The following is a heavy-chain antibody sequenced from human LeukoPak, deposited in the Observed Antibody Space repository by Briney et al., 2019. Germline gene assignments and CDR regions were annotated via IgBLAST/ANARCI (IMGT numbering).Heavy chain of an antibody. V-gene: IGHV4-39*07. CDR1: GGSITSSSYY. CDR3: ARDLRPEYFIDY. Sequence: SETLSLTCTVSGGSITSSSYYWGWIRQPPGNGLEGIGSIYYSGSTYYNPSLKSRVTISVDTSKNQFSLKLSSVTAADTAVYYCARDLRPEYFIDYWGQGTLATVSS. D-gene: IGHD3-9*01. CDR2: IYYSGST. J-gene: IGHJ4*02.